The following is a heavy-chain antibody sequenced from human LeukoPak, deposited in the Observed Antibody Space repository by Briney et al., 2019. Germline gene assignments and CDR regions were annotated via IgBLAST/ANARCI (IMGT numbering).Heavy chain of an antibody. Sequence: GGSLRLSCAASGFTFSSYWMNWVRQAPGKGLEWVSVIYSGGSTYYADSVKGRFTISRDNSKNTLYLQMNSLRAEDTAVYYCARGLWGSFPITMVRGVIITGFDYWGQGTLVTVSS. CDR3: ARGLWGSFPITMVRGVIITGFDY. D-gene: IGHD3-10*01. V-gene: IGHV3-66*01. CDR1: GFTFSSYW. CDR2: IYSGGST. J-gene: IGHJ4*02.